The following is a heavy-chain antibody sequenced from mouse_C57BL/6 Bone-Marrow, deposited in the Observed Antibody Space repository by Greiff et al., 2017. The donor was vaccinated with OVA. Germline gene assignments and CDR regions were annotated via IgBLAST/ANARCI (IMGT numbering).Heavy chain of an antibody. CDR1: GYAFTNYL. Sequence: VKVVESGAELVRPGTSVKVSCKASGYAFTNYLIEWVKQRPGQGLEWIGVINPGSGGTNYNEKFKGKATLTADKSSSTAYMQLSSLTSEDSAVYFCARGYGNYGYFDVWGTGTTVTVSS. CDR3: ARGYGNYGYFDV. J-gene: IGHJ1*03. D-gene: IGHD2-10*02. V-gene: IGHV1-54*01. CDR2: INPGSGGT.